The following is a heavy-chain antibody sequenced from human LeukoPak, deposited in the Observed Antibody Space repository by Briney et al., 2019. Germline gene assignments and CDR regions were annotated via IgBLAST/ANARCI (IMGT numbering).Heavy chain of an antibody. CDR3: ARLLWFGELNFDP. CDR2: IYYSGST. CDR1: GGSISSGSYY. V-gene: IGHV4-39*01. Sequence: SETLSLTCTVSGGSISSGSYYWGWIRQPPGKGLEWIGSIYYSGSTYYNPSLKSRVTISVDTSKNQFSLKLSSVTAADTAVYYCARLLWFGELNFDPWGQGTLVTVSS. D-gene: IGHD3-10*01. J-gene: IGHJ5*02.